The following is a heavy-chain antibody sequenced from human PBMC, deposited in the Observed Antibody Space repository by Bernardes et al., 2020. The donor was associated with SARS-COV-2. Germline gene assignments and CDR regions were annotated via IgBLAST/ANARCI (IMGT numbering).Heavy chain of an antibody. V-gene: IGHV1-46*01. D-gene: IGHD2-2*01. CDR2: INPSGGST. J-gene: IGHJ5*02. Sequence: ASVKVSCMASGYTFTSYYLHWVRQAPGQGLEWMGIINPSGGSTSYAQKFQGRVTMTRDTSTSTAHMELSSLRSEDTAVYYCAREITYCSSTSSSPGSNWFDPWSQGTLVTVSS. CDR3: AREITYCSSTSSSPGSNWFDP. CDR1: GYTFTSYY.